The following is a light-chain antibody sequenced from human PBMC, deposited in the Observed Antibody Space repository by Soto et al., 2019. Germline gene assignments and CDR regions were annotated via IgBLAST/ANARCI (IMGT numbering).Light chain of an antibody. Sequence: EIVLTQSPATLSLSPGERATLSCRASQSVSSYLAWYQQKPGQAPRLLIYDASNRATGIPARFSGSGSGTDFTLTISSLEPEDFAVYYCQQRSNWPPAVTFCPGTKVDIK. CDR2: DAS. CDR3: QQRSNWPPAVT. CDR1: QSVSSY. V-gene: IGKV3-11*01. J-gene: IGKJ3*01.